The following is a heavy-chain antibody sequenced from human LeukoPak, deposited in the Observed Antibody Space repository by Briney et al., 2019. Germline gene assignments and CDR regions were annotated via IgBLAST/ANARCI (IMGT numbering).Heavy chain of an antibody. Sequence: GGSLRLSCAASGFTFDDYAMHWVRQAPGKGLEWVSLISWDGGSTYYADSVKGRFTISRDNSKNSLYLQMNSLRAEDTAVYYCAKVGRSSSYDSSGYYYDYWGQGTLVTVSS. D-gene: IGHD3-22*01. CDR2: ISWDGGST. CDR3: AKVGRSSSYDSSGYYYDY. CDR1: GFTFDDYA. V-gene: IGHV3-43D*03. J-gene: IGHJ4*02.